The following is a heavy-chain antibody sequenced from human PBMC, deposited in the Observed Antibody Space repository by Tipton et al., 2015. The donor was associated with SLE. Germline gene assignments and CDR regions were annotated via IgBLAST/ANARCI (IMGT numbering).Heavy chain of an antibody. D-gene: IGHD2-21*02. V-gene: IGHV4-39*07. CDR1: GGSISSSSDY. Sequence: LRLSCTVPGGSISSSSDYWGWIRQPPGKGLEWIGNTHYTGVTYYNPSLKSRVTISVDTSKNQFSLKLTSVTAADTALYYCATKANPGLPAFLTDVWGQGTTVTVSS. CDR3: ATKANPGLPAFLTDV. CDR2: THYTGVT. J-gene: IGHJ6*02.